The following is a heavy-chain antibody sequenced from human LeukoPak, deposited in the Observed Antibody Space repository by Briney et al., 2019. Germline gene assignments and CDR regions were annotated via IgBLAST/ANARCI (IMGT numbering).Heavy chain of an antibody. J-gene: IGHJ5*02. CDR3: ASHRPDSSGYSYNWFDP. Sequence: ASVKVSCKASGYTFTGYYMHWVRQAPGQGLEWMGRINPNSGGTNYAQKFQGRVTMTRNTSISTAYMELSSLRSEDTAVYYCASHRPDSSGYSYNWFDPWGQGTLVTVSS. D-gene: IGHD3-22*01. V-gene: IGHV1-2*06. CDR2: INPNSGGT. CDR1: GYTFTGYY.